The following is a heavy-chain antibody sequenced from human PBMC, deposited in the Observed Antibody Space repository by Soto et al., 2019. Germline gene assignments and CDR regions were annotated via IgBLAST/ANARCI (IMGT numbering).Heavy chain of an antibody. Sequence: PSETLSLTCTVSGGSISSYYWSWIRQPPGKGLEWIGYIYYSGSTNYNPSLKSRVTISVDTSKNQFSLKLSSVTAADTAVYYCARLWNLLPKDYYMDVWGKGTTVTVSS. CDR2: IYYSGST. D-gene: IGHD1-1*01. CDR3: ARLWNLLPKDYYMDV. CDR1: GGSISSYY. V-gene: IGHV4-59*08. J-gene: IGHJ6*03.